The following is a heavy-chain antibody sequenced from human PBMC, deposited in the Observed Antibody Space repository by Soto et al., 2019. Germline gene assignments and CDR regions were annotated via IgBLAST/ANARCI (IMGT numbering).Heavy chain of an antibody. Sequence: QVQLVQSGAEVKKPGASVKVSCKASGNIFTSHGISWVRQAPGQGLEWMGRISTYNGNTKYAQKLQGRVTMTTDTSASIAYMELRSLRSDDTAVYYCARDNGQWLVSDWGQGTLVTVSS. D-gene: IGHD6-19*01. CDR1: GNIFTSHG. J-gene: IGHJ1*01. CDR3: ARDNGQWLVSD. V-gene: IGHV1-18*01. CDR2: ISTYNGNT.